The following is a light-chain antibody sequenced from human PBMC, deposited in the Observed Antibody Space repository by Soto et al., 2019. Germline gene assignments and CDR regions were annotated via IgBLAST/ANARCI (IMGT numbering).Light chain of an antibody. V-gene: IGKV3-20*01. CDR1: QSVSSSY. J-gene: IGKJ5*01. CDR3: QQYGSSTIT. Sequence: EIVFTQSPGTLSLSPGERATLSCRASQSVSSSYLAWCQQKPGQAPRLLIYGASSRETGIPDRFSGSGSGTEFSLTISRLEPEDFVIYYCQQYGSSTITFGQGTRLEIK. CDR2: GAS.